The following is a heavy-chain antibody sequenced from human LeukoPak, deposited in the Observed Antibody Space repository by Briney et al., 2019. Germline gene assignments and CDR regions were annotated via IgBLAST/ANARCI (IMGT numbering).Heavy chain of an antibody. J-gene: IGHJ4*02. CDR1: GFTFSSYA. CDR3: ARDGTATPIDY. V-gene: IGHV3-23*01. CDR2: ITLSGGST. D-gene: IGHD1-1*01. Sequence: GGSLRLSCAASGFTFSSYAMNWVRQAPGKGLEWVSSITLSGGSTYYADSVEGRFTISRDNYKNTLYVQMNSLRAEDTAVYYCARDGTATPIDYWGQGTLVTVSS.